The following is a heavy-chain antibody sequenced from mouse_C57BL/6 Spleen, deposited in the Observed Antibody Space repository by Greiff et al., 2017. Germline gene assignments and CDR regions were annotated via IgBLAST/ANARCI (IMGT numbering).Heavy chain of an antibody. CDR3: ARLKLDYYGVEGFAY. CDR2: INPNNGGT. CDR1: GYTFTDYN. Sequence: VQLQQSGPELVKPGASVKIPCKASGYTFTDYNMDWVKQSHGKSLEWIGDINPNNGGTIYNQKFKGKATLTVDKSSSTAYMELRSLTSEDTAVYYCARLKLDYYGVEGFAYWGQGTLVTVAA. J-gene: IGHJ3*01. V-gene: IGHV1-18*01. D-gene: IGHD1-2*01.